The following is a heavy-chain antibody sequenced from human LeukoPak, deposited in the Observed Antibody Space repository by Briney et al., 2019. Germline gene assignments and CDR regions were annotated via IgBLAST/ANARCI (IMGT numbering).Heavy chain of an antibody. J-gene: IGHJ4*02. V-gene: IGHV1-2*02. Sequence: ASVKVSCKASGYTFTGSYIHWVRQAPGQGPEWMGWINPDSGSTDYARKFQGRFTMTRDTSISTAYMELRSLRSDDTAVYYCARATIVIAVAGIDQGGNDYWGQGTLVTVSS. CDR1: GYTFTGSY. D-gene: IGHD6-19*01. CDR3: ARATIVIAVAGIDQGGNDY. CDR2: INPDSGST.